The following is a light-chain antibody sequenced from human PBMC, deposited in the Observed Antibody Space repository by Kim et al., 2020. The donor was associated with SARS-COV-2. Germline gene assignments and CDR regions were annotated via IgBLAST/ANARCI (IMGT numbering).Light chain of an antibody. CDR3: QVWDSSTAV. CDR2: RDG. CDR1: NMGRKN. V-gene: IGLV3-9*01. J-gene: IGLJ3*02. Sequence: VALGQTARITCGGKNMGRKNVPWYQQKPGQAPVLVIYRDGKRPSGIPERFSGSNSGNTATLTISRAQAGDEADYYCQVWDSSTAVFGGGTKLTVL.